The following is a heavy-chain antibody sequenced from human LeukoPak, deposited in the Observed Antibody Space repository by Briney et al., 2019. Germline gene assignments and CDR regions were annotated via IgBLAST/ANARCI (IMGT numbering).Heavy chain of an antibody. J-gene: IGHJ5*02. D-gene: IGHD5-18*01. CDR1: GFTFSSYW. Sequence: GGSLRLSCAASGFTFSSYWMSWVRQAPGKGLEWVSAISGSGGSTYYADSVKGRFTISRDNSKNTLYLQMNSLRAEDTAVYYCAKARGYSYGSGGDWFDPWGQGTLVTVSS. CDR2: ISGSGGST. CDR3: AKARGYSYGSGGDWFDP. V-gene: IGHV3-23*01.